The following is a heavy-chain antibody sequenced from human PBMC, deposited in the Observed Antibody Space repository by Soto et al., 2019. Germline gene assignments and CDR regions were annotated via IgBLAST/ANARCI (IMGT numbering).Heavy chain of an antibody. D-gene: IGHD3-22*01. Sequence: PSETLSLTCTVSGGSIGSSNYYWGWIRQPPGKGLEWIASIYYTGSPYNNPSLRSRVTMSVDTSQNQFSLKLTSVTAADTAVYYCARLLHDSSGYYYFDYWGQGTLVTVSS. V-gene: IGHV4-39*01. CDR2: IYYTGSP. J-gene: IGHJ4*02. CDR1: GGSIGSSNYY. CDR3: ARLLHDSSGYYYFDY.